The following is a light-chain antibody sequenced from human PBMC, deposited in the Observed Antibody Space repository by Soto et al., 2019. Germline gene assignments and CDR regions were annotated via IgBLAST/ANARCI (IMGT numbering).Light chain of an antibody. Sequence: IQLTQSPSSLSASVGDRVTITCRASQGISSYLAWYQQKPGKAPKLLIYAASTLQSEVPSRFSGSGSGTDFTLTISSLQPEDFATYYCQQLNSYPQTLTFGGGTKVEIK. CDR2: AAS. V-gene: IGKV1-9*01. J-gene: IGKJ4*01. CDR3: QQLNSYPQTLT. CDR1: QGISSY.